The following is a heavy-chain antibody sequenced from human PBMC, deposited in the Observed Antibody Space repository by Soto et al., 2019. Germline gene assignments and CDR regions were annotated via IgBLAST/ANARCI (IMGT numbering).Heavy chain of an antibody. CDR1: GDAFTTYY. D-gene: IGHD4-17*01. CDR3: ARSDYGDYVGFDP. CDR2: IDPSSGSA. Sequence: GASVKVSCKASGDAFTTYYIHWVRQAPGQGLEWMGIIDPSSGSAGYAQRFQVSVTMTRDTPTSTFYMELSSLRSEDTAVYYCARSDYGDYVGFDPWGQGTLVTVSS. J-gene: IGHJ5*02. V-gene: IGHV1-46*01.